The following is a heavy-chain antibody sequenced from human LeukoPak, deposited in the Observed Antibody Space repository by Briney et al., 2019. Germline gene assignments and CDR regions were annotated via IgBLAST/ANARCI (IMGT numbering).Heavy chain of an antibody. D-gene: IGHD4-17*01. V-gene: IGHV4-59*01. CDR2: IYYSGST. CDR1: GGSISSYY. Sequence: SEALSLTCTVSGGSISSYYWSWIRQPPGKGLEWIGYIYYSGSTNYNPSLKSRVTISVDTSKNQFSLKLSSVTAADTAVYYCARDRWAYGDYAGYFDYWGQGTLVTVSS. J-gene: IGHJ4*02. CDR3: ARDRWAYGDYAGYFDY.